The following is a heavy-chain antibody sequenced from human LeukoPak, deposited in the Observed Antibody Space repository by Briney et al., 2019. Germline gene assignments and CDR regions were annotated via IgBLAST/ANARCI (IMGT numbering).Heavy chain of an antibody. CDR3: ARRGEITIFGVVNPYYMDV. CDR1: GFTFDDYG. Sequence: GGSLRLSCAASGFTFDDYGMSWVRQAPGKGLEWVSGINWNGGSTGYADSVKGRFTIPRDNAKNSLYLQMNSLRAEDTALYYCARRGEITIFGVVNPYYMDVWGKGTTVTVSS. CDR2: INWNGGST. V-gene: IGHV3-20*04. J-gene: IGHJ6*03. D-gene: IGHD3-3*01.